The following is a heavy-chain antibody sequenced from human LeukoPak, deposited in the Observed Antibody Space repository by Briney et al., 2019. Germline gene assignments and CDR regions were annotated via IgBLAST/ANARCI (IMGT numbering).Heavy chain of an antibody. CDR3: ARVRSLYYFDY. CDR1: GFTVSSNY. CDR2: IYSGGGT. V-gene: IGHV3-66*01. J-gene: IGHJ4*02. Sequence: PGGSLRLSCAASGFTVSSNYMSWVRQAPGKGLEWVSVIYSGGGTSYADSVKGRFTVSRDNSMNTLYLQMNSLSAEDTAVYYCARVRSLYYFDYWGQGTLVTVSS.